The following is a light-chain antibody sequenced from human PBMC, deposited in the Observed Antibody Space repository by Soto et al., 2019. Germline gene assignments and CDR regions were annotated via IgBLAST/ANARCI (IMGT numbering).Light chain of an antibody. CDR1: GSNIGSNY. Sequence: QSVLTQPPSASGTPGQRVTISCSGSGSNIGSNYVYWYQQLPGTAPKLLIYRNNQRPSGVPDRFSGSKSGTSASLAISGLRSEDEADYYCAAWDDSLSKVFGTGTKATVL. J-gene: IGLJ1*01. V-gene: IGLV1-47*01. CDR2: RNN. CDR3: AAWDDSLSKV.